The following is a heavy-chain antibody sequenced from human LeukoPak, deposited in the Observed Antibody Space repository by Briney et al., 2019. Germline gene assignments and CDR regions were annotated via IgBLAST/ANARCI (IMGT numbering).Heavy chain of an antibody. V-gene: IGHV4-4*07. CDR2: IYTSGST. D-gene: IGHD6-6*01. CDR3: ARHRAYSSSSPFDY. J-gene: IGHJ4*02. CDR1: GGSISNNF. Sequence: SETLSLTCTVSGGSISNNFWSWIRQPAGKGLEWIGRIYTSGSTNYNPSLKSRVTMFVDMSKNQFSLRLSSVTAADTAVYYCARHRAYSSSSPFDYWGQGTLVTVSS.